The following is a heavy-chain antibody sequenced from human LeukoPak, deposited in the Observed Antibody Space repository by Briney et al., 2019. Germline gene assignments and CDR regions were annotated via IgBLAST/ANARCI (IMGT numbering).Heavy chain of an antibody. CDR1: GYTFTSYA. D-gene: IGHD5-18*01. J-gene: IGHJ5*02. CDR2: INTNTGNP. V-gene: IGHV7-4-1*02. CDR3: ARQKLLTHGYSYGFNNWFDP. Sequence: ASVKVSCKASGYTFTSYAMNWVRQAPGQGLEWMGWINTNTGNPTYAQGFTGRFVFSLDTSVSTAYLQISSLKAEDTAVYYCARQKLLTHGYSYGFNNWFDPWGQGTLVTVSS.